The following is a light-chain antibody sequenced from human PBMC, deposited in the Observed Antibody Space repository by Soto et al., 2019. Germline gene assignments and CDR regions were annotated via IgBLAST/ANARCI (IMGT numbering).Light chain of an antibody. CDR2: GNS. V-gene: IGLV1-40*01. CDR3: QSYDSRVRVV. Sequence: QSVLTQPPSVSGAPGQRVTISCTGSSSNIGAGYNVHGYQQLPGTAPKLLIYGNSNRPSGVPDRFSGSKSGTSASLAITGLQAEDEADYYCQSYDSRVRVVFGGGTKLTVL. CDR1: SSNIGAGYN. J-gene: IGLJ2*01.